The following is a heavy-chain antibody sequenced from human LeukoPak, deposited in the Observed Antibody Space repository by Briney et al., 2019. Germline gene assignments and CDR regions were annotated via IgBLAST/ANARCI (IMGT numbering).Heavy chain of an antibody. CDR2: ISWNSGSI. Sequence: GRSLRLSCAASGFTFDDYAMDWVRQAPGKGLEWVSGISWNSGSIGYADSVKGRFTISRDNAKNSLYLQMNSLRAEDTALYYCAKGAGGPYYYYYYMDVWGKGTTVTVSS. J-gene: IGHJ6*03. D-gene: IGHD3-10*01. V-gene: IGHV3-9*01. CDR1: GFTFDDYA. CDR3: AKGAGGPYYYYYYMDV.